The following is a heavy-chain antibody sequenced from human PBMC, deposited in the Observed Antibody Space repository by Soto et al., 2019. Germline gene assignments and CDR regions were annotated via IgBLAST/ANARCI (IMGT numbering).Heavy chain of an antibody. D-gene: IGHD6-13*01. CDR3: ARVLAPVYSSSWYIFYY. CDR2: IYYSGST. J-gene: IGHJ4*02. Sequence: SETLSLTCTVSGGSISSYYWSWIRQPPGKGLEWIGYIYYSGSTNYNPSLKSRVTISVDTSKNQFSLKLSSVTAADTAVYYCARVLAPVYSSSWYIFYYWGQGTLVTVSS. V-gene: IGHV4-59*01. CDR1: GGSISSYY.